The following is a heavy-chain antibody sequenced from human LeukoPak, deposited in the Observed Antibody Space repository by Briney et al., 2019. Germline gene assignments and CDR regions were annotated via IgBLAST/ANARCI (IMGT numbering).Heavy chain of an antibody. CDR1: GFSFSSYS. Sequence: GGSLRLSCAAPGFSFSSYSINWVRQAPGKGLEWVSYISRDGNAKHYTDSVKGRFTISRDNAKHALYLQRNSLRAEDTAVYFCARDYVYAFDYWGQGTLVTVSS. CDR2: ISRDGNAK. V-gene: IGHV3-48*01. J-gene: IGHJ4*02. D-gene: IGHD2/OR15-2a*01. CDR3: ARDYVYAFDY.